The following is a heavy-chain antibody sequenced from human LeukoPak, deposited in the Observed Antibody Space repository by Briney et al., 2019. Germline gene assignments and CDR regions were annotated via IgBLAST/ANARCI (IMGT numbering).Heavy chain of an antibody. CDR2: IYYSGTT. CDR3: ARGPGWFDY. V-gene: IGHV4-59*08. J-gene: IGHJ5*01. CDR1: GGSISSSY. Sequence: PSETLSLTCTVSGGSISSSYWTWIRQSPGKGLEWIGHIYYSGTTNYNPSLKSRVTISVDTSKNQFSLKLSSVTAADTAVYYCARGPGWFDYWGQGTLVTVSS.